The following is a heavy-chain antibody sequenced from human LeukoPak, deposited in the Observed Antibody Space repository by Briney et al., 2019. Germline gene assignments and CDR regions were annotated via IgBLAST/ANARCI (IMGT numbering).Heavy chain of an antibody. V-gene: IGHV3-11*04. CDR3: VRANYGFDY. CDR2: ITGSGSTI. CDR1: GFTFSDYY. Sequence: GGSLRLSCAASGFTFSDYYMSWIRQAPGKGLEWISYITGSGSTIDYADSVKGRFTISRDNAKNSLYLQMNSLRAEDTAVYYCVRANYGFDYWGQGTLVTASS. D-gene: IGHD3-10*01. J-gene: IGHJ4*02.